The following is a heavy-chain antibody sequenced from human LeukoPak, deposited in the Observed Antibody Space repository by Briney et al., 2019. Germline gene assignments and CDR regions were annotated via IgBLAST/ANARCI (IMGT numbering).Heavy chain of an antibody. CDR1: GFTFSSYA. Sequence: PGGSLRLSCAAYGFTFSSYAMSWVRQAPGKGLEWVSAISGSGGSTYYADSVKGRFTISRDNSKNTLYLQMNSLRAEDTAVYYCAKAQTPDYYYDSSGSTFDYWGQGTLVTVSS. J-gene: IGHJ4*02. D-gene: IGHD3-22*01. CDR3: AKAQTPDYYYDSSGSTFDY. V-gene: IGHV3-23*01. CDR2: ISGSGGST.